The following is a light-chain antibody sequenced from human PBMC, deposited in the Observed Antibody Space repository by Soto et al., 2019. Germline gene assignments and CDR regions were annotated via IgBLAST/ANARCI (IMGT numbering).Light chain of an antibody. J-gene: IGKJ1*01. Sequence: WRTQSPSLLCSSTGDSVTIGGRMSQGISSYLAWYQQKPGKAPELLIYAASTLQSGVPSRLSGRGSGTDLILTISWLQSEDFATYYCQKYYSFPPTFGQGTKVDIK. V-gene: IGKV1D-8*01. CDR2: AAS. CDR3: QKYYSFPPT. CDR1: QGISSY.